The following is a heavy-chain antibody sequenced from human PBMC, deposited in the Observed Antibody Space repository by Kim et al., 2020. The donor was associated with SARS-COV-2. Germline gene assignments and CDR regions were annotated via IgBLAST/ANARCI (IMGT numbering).Heavy chain of an antibody. J-gene: IGHJ3*02. CDR2: ISWNSGSI. D-gene: IGHD3-22*01. V-gene: IGHV3-9*01. CDR1: GFTFDDYA. Sequence: GGSLRLSCAASGFTFDDYAMHWVRQAPGKGLEWVSGISWNSGSIGYADSVKGRFTISRDNAKNSLYLQMNSLRAEDTALYYCAKEVGYYYDSSGYDLAFDIWGQGTMVTVSS. CDR3: AKEVGYYYDSSGYDLAFDI.